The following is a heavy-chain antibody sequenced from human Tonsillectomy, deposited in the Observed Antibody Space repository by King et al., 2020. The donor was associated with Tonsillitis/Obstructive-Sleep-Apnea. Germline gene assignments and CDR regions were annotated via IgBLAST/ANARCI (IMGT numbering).Heavy chain of an antibody. D-gene: IGHD6-6*01. CDR1: GYTFTRYY. CDR2: INPSDGIT. Sequence: QLVQSGAEVKKPGASVKVSCKTSGYTFTRYYIHWVRQAPGQGLECMGIINPSDGITTYAQQFQGRVTMTRDTYTSNVYMELSSLKSDDTAVYYCAREERAGRYIDYWGKGGLVTVSS. V-gene: IGHV1-46*01. J-gene: IGHJ4*02. CDR3: AREERAGRYIDY.